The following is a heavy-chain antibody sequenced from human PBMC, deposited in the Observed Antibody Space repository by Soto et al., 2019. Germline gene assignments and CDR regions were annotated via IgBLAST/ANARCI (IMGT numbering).Heavy chain of an antibody. D-gene: IGHD4-17*01. J-gene: IGHJ4*02. CDR2: ISGSGGST. CDR3: AKDTEGDYGDYITFDY. Sequence: PGESLKISCAASGFTFSSYAMTWVRQAPGKGLEWVSAISGSGGSTYYADSVKGRFTISRDNSKNTLYLQMNSLRAEDTAVYYCAKDTEGDYGDYITFDYWGQGTLVTVSS. CDR1: GFTFSSYA. V-gene: IGHV3-23*01.